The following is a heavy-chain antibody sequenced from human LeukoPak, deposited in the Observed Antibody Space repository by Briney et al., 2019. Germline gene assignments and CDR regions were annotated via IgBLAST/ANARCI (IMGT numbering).Heavy chain of an antibody. Sequence: SQTLSLTCAVSGGSISSGGYSWSWIRQPPGKGLEWIGYIYHSGSTYYNPSLKSRVTISVDRSKNQFSLKLSSVTAADTAVYYCASRTDYGDSDHWGQGTLVTVSS. CDR2: IYHSGST. D-gene: IGHD4-17*01. CDR3: ASRTDYGDSDH. J-gene: IGHJ5*02. V-gene: IGHV4-30-2*01. CDR1: GGSISSGGYS.